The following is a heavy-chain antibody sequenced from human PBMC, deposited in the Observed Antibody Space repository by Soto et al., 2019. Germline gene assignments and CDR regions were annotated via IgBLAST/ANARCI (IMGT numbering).Heavy chain of an antibody. CDR1: GFTFDDYA. V-gene: IGHV3-9*01. Sequence: PGGSLRLSCAASGFTFDDYAMHWVRQAPGKGLEWVSGISWNSGSIGYADSVKGRFTISRDNAKNSLYLQMNSLRAEDTALYYCAKGGIAAAPFGYFDYWGQGTLVTVSS. CDR3: AKGGIAAAPFGYFDY. CDR2: ISWNSGSI. D-gene: IGHD6-13*01. J-gene: IGHJ4*02.